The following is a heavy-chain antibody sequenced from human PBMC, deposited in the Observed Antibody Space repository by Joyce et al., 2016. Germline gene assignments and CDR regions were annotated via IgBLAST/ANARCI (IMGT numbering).Heavy chain of an antibody. CDR3: ARRRQIWSDRVGYYFDY. V-gene: IGHV3-23*01. J-gene: IGHJ4*02. D-gene: IGHD5-18*01. CDR1: GFTFSDYA. CDR2: ITGNGGST. Sequence: EVQLLESGGGLVQPGGSLRLSCAASGFTFSDYAMTWVRQDPGKGLEWVSVITGNGGSTDYVDSVKGRFTISRDNSKNTVSLQMNSLRAEDTAVYYCARRRQIWSDRVGYYFDYWGQGTLVTVSS.